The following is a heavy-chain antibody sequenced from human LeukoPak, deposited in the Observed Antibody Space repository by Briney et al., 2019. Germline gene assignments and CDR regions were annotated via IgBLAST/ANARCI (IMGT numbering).Heavy chain of an antibody. CDR2: FNPSGDTT. Sequence: ASVKVSRKASGYTFTVYYIHWVRQAPGQGLEWVGIFNPSGDTTSYAQKFQGRVTMTRDTSTSTVYMELSSLRSEDTALCYCARGRTVTNDFDLWGRGTLVTVSS. V-gene: IGHV1-46*01. D-gene: IGHD4-17*01. J-gene: IGHJ2*01. CDR1: GYTFTVYY. CDR3: ARGRTVTNDFDL.